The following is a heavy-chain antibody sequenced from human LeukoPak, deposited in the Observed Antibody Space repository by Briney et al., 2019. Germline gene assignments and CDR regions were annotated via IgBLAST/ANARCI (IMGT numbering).Heavy chain of an antibody. V-gene: IGHV3-48*01. Sequence: GGSLRLSCAASGFTFSSHSMNWVRQAPGKGLEWVSYISTSSGTIHYADSVKGRFTISRDNAKNSLYLQMNSLRAEDTAVYYCARGARGSGTASDYWGQGTLVTVSS. D-gene: IGHD3-10*01. J-gene: IGHJ4*02. CDR1: GFTFSSHS. CDR2: ISTSSGTI. CDR3: ARGARGSGTASDY.